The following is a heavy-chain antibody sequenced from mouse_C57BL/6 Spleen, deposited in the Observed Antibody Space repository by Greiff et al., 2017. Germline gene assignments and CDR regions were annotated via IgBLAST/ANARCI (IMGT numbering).Heavy chain of an antibody. J-gene: IGHJ4*01. CDR1: GYTFTDYY. Sequence: EVQLQQSGPELVKPGASVKISCKASGYTFTDYYMNWVKQSHGKSLEWIGDINPNNGGTSYNQKFKGKATLTVDKSSSTAYMELRSLTSEDSAVYYCASKEDYYGSLVNAMDYWGQGTSVTVSS. V-gene: IGHV1-26*01. CDR3: ASKEDYYGSLVNAMDY. D-gene: IGHD1-1*01. CDR2: INPNNGGT.